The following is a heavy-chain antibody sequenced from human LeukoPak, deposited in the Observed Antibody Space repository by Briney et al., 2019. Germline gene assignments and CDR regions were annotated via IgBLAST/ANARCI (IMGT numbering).Heavy chain of an antibody. CDR2: IYPGDSDT. CDR3: ARVSAEAGQGCDY. CDR1: GCRVTPYL. Sequence: KVSCKGSGCRVTPYLIGCVRQMPGEGLEWMGIIYPGDSDTRYSPSFQGQVTISVDKSISTANLQWSSLKASDSAMYYCARVSAEAGQGCDYWGQGTLVTVSS. D-gene: IGHD6-19*01. V-gene: IGHV5-51*01. J-gene: IGHJ4*02.